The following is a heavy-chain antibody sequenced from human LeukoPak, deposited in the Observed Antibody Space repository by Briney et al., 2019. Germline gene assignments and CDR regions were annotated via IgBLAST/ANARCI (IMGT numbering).Heavy chain of an antibody. CDR1: GGSFSGYY. J-gene: IGHJ6*03. Sequence: SETLSLTCAVYGGSFSGYYLTWIRQPPGKGLEWIGSIYYSGSTYYNPSLKSRVTISVDTSKNQFSLKLSSVTATDTAVYYCTRDQRSGYSGYDYYYYYYMDVWGKGTTVTVSS. CDR2: IYYSGST. V-gene: IGHV4-34*01. D-gene: IGHD5-12*01. CDR3: TRDQRSGYSGYDYYYYYYMDV.